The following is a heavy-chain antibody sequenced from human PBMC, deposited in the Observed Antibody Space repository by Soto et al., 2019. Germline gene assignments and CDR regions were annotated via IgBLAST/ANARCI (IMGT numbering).Heavy chain of an antibody. D-gene: IGHD3-22*01. CDR1: GGTFSSYT. CDR3: ARELYDSSGYLDY. J-gene: IGHJ4*02. CDR2: IIPILGIA. Sequence: QVQLVQSGAEVKKPGSSVKVSCKASGGTFSSYTISWVRQAPGQGLEWMGRIIPILGIANYAQKFQGRVTITADKATSTAYMELSSLRSEDTAVYYCARELYDSSGYLDYWGQGTLVTVSS. V-gene: IGHV1-69*08.